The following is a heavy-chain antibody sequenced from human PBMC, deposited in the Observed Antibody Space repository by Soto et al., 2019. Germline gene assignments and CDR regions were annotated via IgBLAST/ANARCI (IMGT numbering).Heavy chain of an antibody. CDR2: ISTSSTAT. CDR3: ATVSSKFYDSHGIHAS. V-gene: IGHV3-48*02. Sequence: GGSLRLSCGASGFTFSHYSMHWVRQAPGKGLEWISYISTSSTATYYADSVKGRFTVSRDNGNKLLFLQMNSLTDEDTAVYYWATVSSKFYDSHGIHASCGQGTSVPGSS. D-gene: IGHD3-22*01. CDR1: GFTFSHYS. J-gene: IGHJ4*02.